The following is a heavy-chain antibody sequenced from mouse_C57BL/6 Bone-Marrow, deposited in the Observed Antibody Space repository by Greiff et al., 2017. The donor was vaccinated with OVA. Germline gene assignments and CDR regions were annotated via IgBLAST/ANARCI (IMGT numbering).Heavy chain of an antibody. D-gene: IGHD1-1*01. V-gene: IGHV1-64*01. CDR1: GYTFTSYW. J-gene: IGHJ1*03. CDR2: IHPNSGST. Sequence: VQLQQPGAELVKPGASVKLSCKASGYTFTSYWMHWVTQRPGQGLEWIGMIHPNSGSTNYNEKFKSKATLTVDKSSSTAYMQLSSLTSEDSAVYYCARTGSSYWYFDVWGTGTTVTVSS. CDR3: ARTGSSYWYFDV.